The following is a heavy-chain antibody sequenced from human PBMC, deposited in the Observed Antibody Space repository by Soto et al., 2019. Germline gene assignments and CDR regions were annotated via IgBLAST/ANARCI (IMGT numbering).Heavy chain of an antibody. V-gene: IGHV3-74*01. CDR1: GFTCSSYW. CDR2: INGDGIST. CDR3: ARISQGTYCRGGNCYSDY. Sequence: PGGSLRLACAAWGFTCSSYWMHWVRQDPEKGLVWVSRINGDGISTSYADSVEGRFTISRDNAKDTLYLHMNSLGAEDTAVYYCARISQGTYCRGGNCYSDYWGQGTLVTVSS. J-gene: IGHJ4*02. D-gene: IGHD2-15*01.